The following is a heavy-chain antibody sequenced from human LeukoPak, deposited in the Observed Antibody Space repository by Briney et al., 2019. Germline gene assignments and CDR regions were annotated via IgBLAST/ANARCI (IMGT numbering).Heavy chain of an antibody. CDR2: INHSGST. V-gene: IGHV4-34*01. Sequence: PSETLSLTCAVYGGSFSGYYWSWIRQPPGKGLEWIGEINHSGSTNYNPSLKSRVTISVDTSKNQFSLKLSSVTAADTAVYYCARGSGSYSFYYYYYYMDVWGKGTTATVSS. CDR3: ARGSGSYSFYYYYYYMDV. D-gene: IGHD1-26*01. CDR1: GGSFSGYY. J-gene: IGHJ6*03.